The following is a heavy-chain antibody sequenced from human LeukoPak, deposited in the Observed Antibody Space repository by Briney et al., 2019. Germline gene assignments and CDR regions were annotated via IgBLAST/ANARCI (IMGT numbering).Heavy chain of an antibody. CDR2: IYSGGST. J-gene: IGHJ4*02. V-gene: IGHV3-53*01. CDR1: GFTVSSNY. CDR3: ARGSPMLRGRPFDY. Sequence: PGGSLRLSCAASGFTVSSNYMSWVRQAPGKGLEWVSVIYSGGSTYYADSVKSRFTISRDNSKNTLYLQMNSLRAEDTAVYYCARGSPMLRGRPFDYWGQGTLVTVSS. D-gene: IGHD3-10*01.